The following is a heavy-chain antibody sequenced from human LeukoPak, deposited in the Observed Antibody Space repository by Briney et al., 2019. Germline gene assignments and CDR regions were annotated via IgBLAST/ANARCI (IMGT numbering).Heavy chain of an antibody. CDR3: ATLRGNAWYFDY. D-gene: IGHD2-2*01. J-gene: IGHJ4*02. Sequence: SETLSLTCAVYGGSFSGHYWSWIRQPPGKGLEWIGDINLGGNINYNPSLKSRVTISVDTSKNHFSLKLSSVTAADTAVYYCATLRGNAWYFDYWGQGTLVTVSS. CDR1: GGSFSGHY. V-gene: IGHV4-34*01. CDR2: INLGGNI.